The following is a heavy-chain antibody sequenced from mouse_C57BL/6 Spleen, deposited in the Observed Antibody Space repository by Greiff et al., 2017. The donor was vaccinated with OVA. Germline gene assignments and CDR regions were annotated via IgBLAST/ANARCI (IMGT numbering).Heavy chain of an antibody. D-gene: IGHD3-2*02. J-gene: IGHJ4*01. CDR3: VRGSSGDEGVMDY. V-gene: IGHV10-1*01. CDR2: IRSKSNNYAT. Sequence: EVQLVESGGGLVQPKGSLKLSCAASGFSFNTYAMNWVRQAPGKGLEWVARIRSKSNNYATYYADSGKDRFTISRDDSASMLYLQMNNLKTEDTAMYYCVRGSSGDEGVMDYWGQGTSVTVSS. CDR1: GFSFNTYA.